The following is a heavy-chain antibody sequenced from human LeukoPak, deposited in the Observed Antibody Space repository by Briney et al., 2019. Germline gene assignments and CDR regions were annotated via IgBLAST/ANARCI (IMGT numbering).Heavy chain of an antibody. Sequence: TGGSLRLSCAASGFTFSSYAMNWVRQAPGKGLEWVSSISGSSSYIYYADSVKGRFSISRDNAKNSLYLQMNSLRAEDTAVYYCARDLLGWELHYFDYWGQGTLVTVSS. CDR3: ARDLLGWELHYFDY. D-gene: IGHD1-26*01. CDR1: GFTFSSYA. V-gene: IGHV3-21*01. J-gene: IGHJ4*02. CDR2: ISGSSSYI.